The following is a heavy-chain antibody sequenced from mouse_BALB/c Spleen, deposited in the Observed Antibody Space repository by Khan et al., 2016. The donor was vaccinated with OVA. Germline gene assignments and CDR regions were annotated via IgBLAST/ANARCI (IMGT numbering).Heavy chain of an antibody. Sequence: QVELVESGPGLVAPSQSLSITCTISGFSLTNYGVHWVRQPPGKGLEWLVVIWSDGSATYNSALKSRLSISKDNSKSQVFLKMNSLQTDDTAMYYCARQPYYHYYIMDDWGQGTSVTVSS. V-gene: IGHV2-6-1*01. CDR2: IWSDGSA. D-gene: IGHD2-10*01. CDR1: GFSLTNYG. CDR3: ARQPYYHYYIMDD. J-gene: IGHJ4*01.